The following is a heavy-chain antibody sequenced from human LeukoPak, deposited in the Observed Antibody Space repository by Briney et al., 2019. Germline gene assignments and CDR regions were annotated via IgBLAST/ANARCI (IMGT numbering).Heavy chain of an antibody. J-gene: IGHJ4*02. Sequence: ASVKVSCKASGYTFTDYYIHWVRQAPGQGLEWMGWINPNNGDTNSAQKFQGRVTMTRDTSISTAYMELTRLGSDDTAVYSCASESPGTSYFDYWGQGTLVTVSS. V-gene: IGHV1-2*02. CDR1: GYTFTDYY. CDR3: ASESPGTSYFDY. CDR2: INPNNGDT.